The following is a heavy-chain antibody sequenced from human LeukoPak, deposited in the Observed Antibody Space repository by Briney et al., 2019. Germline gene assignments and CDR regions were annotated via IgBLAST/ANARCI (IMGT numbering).Heavy chain of an antibody. V-gene: IGHV3-23*01. CDR2: IGNNGGGI. Sequence: PGGSLRLSCAASGFTFTTYTMYWVRPPPGKRLEWVSIIGNNGGGIHYADSVKGRFTISRDNFKNALYLQMSSLRVEDTAVYYCAIDPNWGTHSWGQGVLVTVSS. D-gene: IGHD7-27*01. CDR3: AIDPNWGTHS. J-gene: IGHJ4*02. CDR1: GFTFTTYT.